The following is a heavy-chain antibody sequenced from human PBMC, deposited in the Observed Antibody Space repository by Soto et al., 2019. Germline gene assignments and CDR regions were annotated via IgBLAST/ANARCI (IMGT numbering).Heavy chain of an antibody. CDR2: IKQDGIEK. D-gene: IGHD5-12*01. CDR1: GLTFSNYW. CDR3: ARINGGYARGYYYYMDV. V-gene: IGHV3-7*01. J-gene: IGHJ6*03. Sequence: EVQLVESGGGLVQPGGSLRLSCAASGLTFSNYWMSWVRQAPGKGLEWVANIKQDGIEKYYVDSVKGRFTISRDNAKNSLYLQMTSLRAEDTAVYYCARINGGYARGYYYYMDVWGKGTTVTVSS.